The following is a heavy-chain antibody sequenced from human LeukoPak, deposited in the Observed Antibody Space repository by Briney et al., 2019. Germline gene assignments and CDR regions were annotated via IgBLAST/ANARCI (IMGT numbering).Heavy chain of an antibody. CDR1: GGSFSGYY. CDR2: INHSGST. D-gene: IGHD3-10*01. J-gene: IGHJ3*02. CDR3: ATRPVLLWFGESRDAFDI. V-gene: IGHV4-34*01. Sequence: SETLSLTCAVYGGSFSGYYWSWIRQPPGKGLEWIGEINHSGSTNCNPSLKSRVTISVDTSKNQFSLKLSSVTAADTAVYYCATRPVLLWFGESRDAFDIWGQGTMVTVSS.